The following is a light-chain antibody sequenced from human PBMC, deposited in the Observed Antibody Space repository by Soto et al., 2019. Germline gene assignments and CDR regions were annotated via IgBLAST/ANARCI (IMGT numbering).Light chain of an antibody. V-gene: IGKV3D-20*02. CDR1: QSVTSSY. J-gene: IGKJ4*01. Sequence: EMVLTQSPGTLSLSPGDRATLCCRASQSVTSSYLAWYQQKPGQAPRLLMYAASSRATGIPDRFSGSGSGTDFTLTISSLEPEDFAVYYCQQRSNWPLTFGGGTKVDIK. CDR2: AAS. CDR3: QQRSNWPLT.